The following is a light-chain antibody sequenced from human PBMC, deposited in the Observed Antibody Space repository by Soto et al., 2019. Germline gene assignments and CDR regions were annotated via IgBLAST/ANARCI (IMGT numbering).Light chain of an antibody. V-gene: IGKV3-15*01. CDR1: QSINSN. CDR3: QQYNNWWT. CDR2: GAS. Sequence: VMTQSPATLSVSPGERATLSCTASQSINSNLAWYQQRPGQAPRLLIYGASTRATGIPARFSGSGSGTEFTLTISRLQSEDFAVYYCQQYNNWWTFGQGTKVEIK. J-gene: IGKJ1*01.